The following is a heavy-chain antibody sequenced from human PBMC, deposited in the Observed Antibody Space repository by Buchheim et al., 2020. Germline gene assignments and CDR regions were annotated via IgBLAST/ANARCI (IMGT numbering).Heavy chain of an antibody. V-gene: IGHV3-30-3*01. CDR2: ISYDGSNK. Sequence: QVQLVESGGGVVQPGRSLRLSCAASGFTFSSYAMHWVRQAPGKGLEWVAVISYDGSNKYYADSVKGRFTISRDNSKNKLYLQMNSLRAEDTAVYYCAREEYSSSWYSDYWGQGTL. J-gene: IGHJ4*02. CDR3: AREEYSSSWYSDY. CDR1: GFTFSSYA. D-gene: IGHD6-13*01.